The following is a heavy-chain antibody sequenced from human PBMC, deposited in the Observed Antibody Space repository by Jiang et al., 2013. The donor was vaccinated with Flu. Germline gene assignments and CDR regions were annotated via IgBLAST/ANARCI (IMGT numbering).Heavy chain of an antibody. J-gene: IGHJ4*02. Sequence: INHSGSTNYNPSLKSRVTISVDTSKNQFSLKLSSVTAADTAVYYCARGRGGRYCSGGSCYTIDYWGQGTLVTVSS. V-gene: IGHV4-34*01. D-gene: IGHD2-15*01. CDR3: ARGRGGRYCSGGSCYTIDY. CDR2: INHSGST.